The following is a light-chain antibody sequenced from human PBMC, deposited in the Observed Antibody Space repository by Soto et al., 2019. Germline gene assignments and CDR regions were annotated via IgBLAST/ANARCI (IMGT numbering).Light chain of an antibody. CDR2: GVS. J-gene: IGLJ2*01. CDR1: SSDVGGYNY. Sequence: QSALTQPPSASGSLGQSVTISCTGTSSDVGGYNYVSWYQQHPGKAPKLMISGVSERPSGVPDRFSGSKSGNTASQTVSGLQAEDEADYYCSSYAGSDNWVFGGGTKLTVL. V-gene: IGLV2-8*01. CDR3: SSYAGSDNWV.